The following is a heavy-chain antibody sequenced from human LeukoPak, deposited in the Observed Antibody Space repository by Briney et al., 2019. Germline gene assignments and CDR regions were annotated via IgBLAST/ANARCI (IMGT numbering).Heavy chain of an antibody. CDR3: ATGGRSGVAFES. CDR2: IYSGGST. Sequence: PGGSLRLSCTASGFIASSNYMSWVRQAPGKGLEWVSLIYSGGSTYYADSVMGRSTISRDKSNHTLYLQMNSLRAEDTAVYYCATGGRSGVAFESWGQGTLVTVSS. D-gene: IGHD2-15*01. CDR1: GFIASSNY. V-gene: IGHV3-53*01. J-gene: IGHJ4*02.